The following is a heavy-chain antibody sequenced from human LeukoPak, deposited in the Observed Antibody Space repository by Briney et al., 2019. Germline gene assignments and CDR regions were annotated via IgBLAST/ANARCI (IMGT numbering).Heavy chain of an antibody. D-gene: IGHD6-13*01. J-gene: IGHJ4*02. CDR2: ISAYNGNT. CDR3: ATVAWGSSWYFDY. Sequence: ASVKVSCKASGGTFSSYAISWVRQAPGQGLEWKGWISAYNGNTNYAQKLQGRVTMTEDTSTDTAYMELSSLRSEDTAVYYCATVAWGSSWYFDYWGQGTLVTVSS. CDR1: GGTFSSYA. V-gene: IGHV1-18*01.